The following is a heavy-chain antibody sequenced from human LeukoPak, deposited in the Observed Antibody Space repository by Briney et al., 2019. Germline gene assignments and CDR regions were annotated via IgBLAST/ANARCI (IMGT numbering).Heavy chain of an antibody. CDR1: GFNFGPFW. J-gene: IGHJ3*02. D-gene: IGHD3-10*01. Sequence: GGSLRLSCAASGFNFGPFWMHWVLQPPAKGLLWISHINNDGSTKVYADSVKGRFTISRDNAKNTLYLQMNSLRADDTAVYYCARDRGYPDSFNIRPEGTMVTVSS. V-gene: IGHV3-74*01. CDR3: ARDRGYPDSFNI. CDR2: INNDGSTK.